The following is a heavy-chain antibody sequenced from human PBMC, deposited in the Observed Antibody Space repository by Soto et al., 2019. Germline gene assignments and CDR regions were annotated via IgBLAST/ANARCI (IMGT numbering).Heavy chain of an antibody. CDR3: ATDFGFDGSSSD. CDR1: GYTLTELS. V-gene: IGHV1-24*01. J-gene: IGHJ4*02. Sequence: VKVSCKVSGYTLTELSMHWVRQAPGKGLEWMGGFDPEDGETIYAQKFQGRVTMTEDTSTDTAYMELSSLRSEDTAVYYCATDFGFDGSSSDWGQGTLVTVSS. CDR2: FDPEDGET. D-gene: IGHD6-13*01.